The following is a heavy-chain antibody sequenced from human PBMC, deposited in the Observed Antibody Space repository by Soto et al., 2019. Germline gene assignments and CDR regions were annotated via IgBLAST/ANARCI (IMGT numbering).Heavy chain of an antibody. D-gene: IGHD2-15*01. CDR1: GYTFTRYT. V-gene: IGHV1-3*01. CDR2: INPDNGNT. J-gene: IGHJ5*02. Sequence: ASVKVSCMASGYTFTRYTMSWVRQAPGQRLEWMGWINPDNGNTKSSQKFQDRVIITRDTSASTAYMDLSSLRSEDTAVYYCARGIATGQLDPWGQGTLVTVSS. CDR3: ARGIATGQLDP.